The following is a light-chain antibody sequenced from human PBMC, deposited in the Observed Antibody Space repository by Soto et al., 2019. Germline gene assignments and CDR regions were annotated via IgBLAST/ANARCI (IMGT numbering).Light chain of an antibody. Sequence: DTVMTQSPATLSVSPGERATLSCRASQSVSSLAWYQQKPGQAPRLLIYGASTRATGIPARFSGSGSGTEFTLTISSLQSEDFAVYYCQQYNNWPPYTFGQGTKLEIK. CDR2: GAS. V-gene: IGKV3-15*01. CDR1: QSVSS. CDR3: QQYNNWPPYT. J-gene: IGKJ2*01.